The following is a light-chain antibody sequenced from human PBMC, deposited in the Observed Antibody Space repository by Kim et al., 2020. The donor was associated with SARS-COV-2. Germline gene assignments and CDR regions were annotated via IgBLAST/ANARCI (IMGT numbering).Light chain of an antibody. V-gene: IGKV4-1*01. CDR1: QSVLYSANNKNY. CDR2: WAS. J-gene: IGKJ4*01. CDR3: QQYYSTPPT. Sequence: ATINCKSSQSVLYSANNKNYLAWYQQKPGQPPKLLISWASTRESGVPDRFSGSGSGADFTLTISSLQAEDVAVYYCQQYYSTPPTFGGGTKVDIK.